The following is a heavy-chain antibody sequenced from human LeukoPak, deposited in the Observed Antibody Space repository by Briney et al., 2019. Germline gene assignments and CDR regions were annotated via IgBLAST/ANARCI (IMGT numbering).Heavy chain of an antibody. D-gene: IGHD3-22*01. CDR2: INPNSGGT. J-gene: IGHJ4*02. Sequence: ASVKVFCKASGYTFTGYYMHWVRQAPGQGLEWMGWINPNSGGTNYAQKFQGRVTMTRDTSISTAYMELSRLRSDDTAVYYCARDRGYDSSGYQYYFDYWGQGTLVTVSS. CDR3: ARDRGYDSSGYQYYFDY. V-gene: IGHV1-2*02. CDR1: GYTFTGYY.